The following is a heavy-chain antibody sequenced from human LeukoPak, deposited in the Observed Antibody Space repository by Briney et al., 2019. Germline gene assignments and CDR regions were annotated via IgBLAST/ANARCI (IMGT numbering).Heavy chain of an antibody. CDR1: GYSFTSYR. V-gene: IGHV5-51*01. J-gene: IGHJ2*01. D-gene: IGHD4-17*01. CDR3: ARPVYGYYGSPWCYDR. Sequence: GESLKISCKGSGYSFTSYRIGWVRQMPGKGLEWMGIIYPGDSDTRYSPSFQGQVTISADKSISTAYLQWSSLKASDTAMYYCARPVYGYYGSPWCYDRWGRGTLVTVSS. CDR2: IYPGDSDT.